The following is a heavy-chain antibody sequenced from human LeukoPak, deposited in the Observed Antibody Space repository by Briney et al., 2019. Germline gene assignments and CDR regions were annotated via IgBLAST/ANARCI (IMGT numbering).Heavy chain of an antibody. Sequence: GGSLRLSCAASGFTFSSYVMHWVRLAPGKGLEWVALISYDGSNKYYADSVKDRFTISRDNSKNTLYLQMNSLRAEDTALYYCARDTDDSSGYYIDYWGQGTLATVSS. J-gene: IGHJ4*02. CDR3: ARDTDDSSGYYIDY. D-gene: IGHD3-22*01. CDR2: ISYDGSNK. V-gene: IGHV3-30-3*01. CDR1: GFTFSSYV.